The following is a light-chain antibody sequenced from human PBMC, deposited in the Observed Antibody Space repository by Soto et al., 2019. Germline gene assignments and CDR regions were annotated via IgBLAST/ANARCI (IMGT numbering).Light chain of an antibody. CDR2: GAS. Sequence: EIVLMQSPGTLSLSPGERATLSCRASQTLRRTYIAWYQQKPGQAPRVLIYGASKRATGIPDRFSGSGSGTDFTLTISSLQSEDFAVYYCQQYNNWPGTFGQGTKVDIK. J-gene: IGKJ1*01. V-gene: IGKV3D-15*01. CDR3: QQYNNWPGT. CDR1: QTLRRT.